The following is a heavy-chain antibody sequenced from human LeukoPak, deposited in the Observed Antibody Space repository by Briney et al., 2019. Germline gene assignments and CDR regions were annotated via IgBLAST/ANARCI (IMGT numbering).Heavy chain of an antibody. CDR3: AKDSGGYYYVAYFDY. D-gene: IGHD3-22*01. V-gene: IGHV3-33*06. CDR2: IWYDGSNK. Sequence: GGSLRLSCAASGFTFSSYGMHWARQAPGKGLEWVAVIWYDGSNKYYADSVKGRFTISRDNSKNTLYLQMNSLRAEDTAVYYCAKDSGGYYYVAYFDYWGQGTLVTVSS. J-gene: IGHJ4*02. CDR1: GFTFSSYG.